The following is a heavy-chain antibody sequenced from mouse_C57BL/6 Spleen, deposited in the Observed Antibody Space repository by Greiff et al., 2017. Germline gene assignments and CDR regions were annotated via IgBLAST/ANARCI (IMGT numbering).Heavy chain of an antibody. Sequence: EVQLQQSGPELVKPGASVKISCKASGYTFTDYYMNRVKQSHGKSLEWIGDINPNNGGTSYNQKFKGKATLTVDKSSSTAYMELRSLTSEDSAVYYCARSGDYYGSHFDDWGKGTTLTVSS. D-gene: IGHD1-1*01. CDR2: INPNNGGT. CDR3: ARSGDYYGSHFDD. J-gene: IGHJ2*01. V-gene: IGHV1-26*01. CDR1: GYTFTDYY.